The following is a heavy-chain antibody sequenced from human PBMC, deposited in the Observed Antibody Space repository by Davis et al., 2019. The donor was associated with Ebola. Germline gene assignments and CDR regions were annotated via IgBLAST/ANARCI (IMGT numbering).Heavy chain of an antibody. CDR1: GGTFSSYA. CDR3: AREGTTVVTPDYYYYGMDV. V-gene: IGHV1-69*13. J-gene: IGHJ6*02. Sequence: SVKVSCKASGGTFSSYAISWVRQAPGQGLEWMGGIIPIFGTANYAQKFQGRVTITADESTSTAYMELSSLRSEDTAGYYCAREGTTVVTPDYYYYGMDVWGQGTTVTFSS. D-gene: IGHD4-23*01. CDR2: IIPIFGTA.